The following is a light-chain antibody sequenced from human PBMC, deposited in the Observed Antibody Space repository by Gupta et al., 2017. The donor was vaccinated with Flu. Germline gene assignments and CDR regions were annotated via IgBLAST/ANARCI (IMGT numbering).Light chain of an antibody. V-gene: IGLV2-14*01. CDR1: SRDVGGYNY. CDR2: EVS. CDR3: SSYTSSSTPYV. Sequence: GTSRDVGGYNYVSWYQQHPGQAPNLMIYEVSTRPSGVSNRFSGSKSGTTASLTISGLQAEDEADYYCSSYTSSSTPYVFGTGTKVTVL. J-gene: IGLJ1*01.